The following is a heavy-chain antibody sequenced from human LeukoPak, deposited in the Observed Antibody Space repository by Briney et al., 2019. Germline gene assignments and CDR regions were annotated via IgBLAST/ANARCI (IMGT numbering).Heavy chain of an antibody. D-gene: IGHD2-15*01. CDR3: AGQVLSSNWFDP. J-gene: IGHJ5*02. V-gene: IGHV4-30-2*01. CDR2: IYHTGST. Sequence: SETLSLTCTVSGGSISSGGFYWNWIRQPPGKGLEWIGYIYHTGSTYYNPSLKSRVTISIDGSQNQFSLNLSSVTAADTAVYYCAGQVLSSNWFDPWGQGTLVTVSS. CDR1: GGSISSGGFY.